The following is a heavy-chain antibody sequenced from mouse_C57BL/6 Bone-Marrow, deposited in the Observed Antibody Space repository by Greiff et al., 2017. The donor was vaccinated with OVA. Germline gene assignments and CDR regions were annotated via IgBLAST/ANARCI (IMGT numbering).Heavy chain of an antibody. CDR3: ARRGYGRSHWYFDV. CDR2: ISSGGSYT. CDR1: GFTFSSYG. V-gene: IGHV5-6*02. Sequence: EVKLMESGGDLVKPGGSLKLSCAASGFTFSSYGMSWVRQTPDKRLEWVATISSGGSYTYYPDSVKGRFTISRDNAKNTLYLQMSSLKSEDTAMYYCARRGYGRSHWYFDVWGTGTTVTVSS. J-gene: IGHJ1*03. D-gene: IGHD1-1*01.